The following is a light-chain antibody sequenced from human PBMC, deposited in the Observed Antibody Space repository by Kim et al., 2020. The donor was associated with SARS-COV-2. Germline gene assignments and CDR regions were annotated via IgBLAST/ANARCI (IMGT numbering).Light chain of an antibody. J-gene: IGKJ1*01. V-gene: IGKV1-5*03. Sequence: DIQMTQSPSTLSASIGDRVTITCRASQIIDTWLAWYQQKPGKAPKLLIYRASTLESGVPSRFSGSAFGTDFTLTISSLQAEDFATYYCQQYDNYPWTFGQGTKVDIK. CDR1: QIIDTW. CDR3: QQYDNYPWT. CDR2: RAS.